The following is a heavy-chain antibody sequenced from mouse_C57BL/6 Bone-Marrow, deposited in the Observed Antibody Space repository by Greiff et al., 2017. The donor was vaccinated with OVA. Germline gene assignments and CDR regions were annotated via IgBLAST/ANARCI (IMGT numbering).Heavy chain of an antibody. J-gene: IGHJ1*03. CDR3: ARYGRRWYFDV. Sequence: EVMLVESGGGLVQPGGSLSLSCAASGFTFTDYYMSWVRQPPGKALEWLGFIRNKANGYTTEYSASVKGRFTISRDNSQSILYLQMNALRAEDSATYYCARYGRRWYFDVWGTGTTVTVSS. V-gene: IGHV7-3*01. CDR2: IRNKANGYTT. CDR1: GFTFTDYY.